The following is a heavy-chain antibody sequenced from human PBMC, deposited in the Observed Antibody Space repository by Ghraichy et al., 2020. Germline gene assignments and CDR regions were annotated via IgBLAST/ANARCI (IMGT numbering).Heavy chain of an antibody. D-gene: IGHD1-26*01. J-gene: IGHJ4*02. V-gene: IGHV3-30-3*01. Sequence: GGSLRLSCAASGFTFSSYAMHWVRQAPGKGLEWVAVISYDGSNKYYADSVKGRFTISRDNSKNTLYLQMNSLRAEDTAVYYCASSKGRIVGATTDYWGQGTLVTVSS. CDR3: ASSKGRIVGATTDY. CDR1: GFTFSSYA. CDR2: ISYDGSNK.